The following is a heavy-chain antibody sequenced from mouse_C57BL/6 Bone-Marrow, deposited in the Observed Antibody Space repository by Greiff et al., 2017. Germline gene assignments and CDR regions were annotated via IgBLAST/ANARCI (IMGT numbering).Heavy chain of an antibody. J-gene: IGHJ1*03. Sequence: QVHVKQSGAELARPGASVKLSCKASGYTFTSYGISWVKQRTGQGLEWIGEIYPRSGNTYYNEKFKGKATLTADKSSSTAYMELRSLTSEDSAVYFCASSIYYDDDGDWYIDVWGTGTTVTVSS. CDR1: GYTFTSYG. CDR2: IYPRSGNT. V-gene: IGHV1-81*01. CDR3: ASSIYYDDDGDWYIDV. D-gene: IGHD2-4*01.